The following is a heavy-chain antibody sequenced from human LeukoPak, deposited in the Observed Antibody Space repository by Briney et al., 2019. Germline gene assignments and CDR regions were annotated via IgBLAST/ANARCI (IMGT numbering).Heavy chain of an antibody. V-gene: IGHV4-34*01. CDR3: ARGRAARPRILTLFNYYYFLRDL. D-gene: IGHD3-9*01. J-gene: IGHJ6*04. Sequence: SETLSLTCAVYGGSFSGYYWSWIRQPPGKGLEWIGEINHSGRTNFNPSLKSRVTISVDTSKNQFSLKLSSVTAADTAVYYCARGRAARPRILTLFNYYYFLRDLWGKGTRLTVS. CDR2: INHSGRT. CDR1: GGSFSGYY.